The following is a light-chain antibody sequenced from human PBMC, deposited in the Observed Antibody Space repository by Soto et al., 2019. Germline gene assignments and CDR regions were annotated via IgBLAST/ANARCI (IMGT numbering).Light chain of an antibody. CDR2: DAS. CDR1: QSIRTY. Sequence: EIVLTQSPATLSLSLGERATLSCRASQSIRTYLAWYQHKPGQAPRLLIYDASNRATGVPARFSGSGSGTDFTLTISILEPEDFAVYFCQQRSGWPITFGQGTKLEIK. V-gene: IGKV3-11*01. CDR3: QQRSGWPIT. J-gene: IGKJ2*01.